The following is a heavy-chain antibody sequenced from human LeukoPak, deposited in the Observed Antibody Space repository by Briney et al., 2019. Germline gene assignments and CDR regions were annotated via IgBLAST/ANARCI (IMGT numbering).Heavy chain of an antibody. CDR3: ARAPPGIRVPGV. D-gene: IGHD6-19*01. Sequence: GGSLRLSCAASGITVSSNYMTWVRQAPGRGLEWVSVLYSGGTTYYTDSVKGRFTISRDNSKNTLYLQMDSLRVEDTAVYYCARAPPGIRVPGVWGQGTLVTVSS. J-gene: IGHJ4*02. CDR2: LYSGGTT. V-gene: IGHV3-53*01. CDR1: GITVSSNY.